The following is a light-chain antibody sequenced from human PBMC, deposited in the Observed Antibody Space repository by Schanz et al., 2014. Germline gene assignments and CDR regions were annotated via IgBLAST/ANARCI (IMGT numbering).Light chain of an antibody. J-gene: IGLJ3*02. CDR1: SSNIGSNP. Sequence: QSVLNQPPSASGPPGQRVTISCSGSSSNIGSNPVNWYQQLPRAAPTLLIYTSDQRPSGVPDRFSGSKSGTSASLAISGLQSEDEADYYCAAWDDSLNWVFGGGTKLTVL. V-gene: IGLV1-44*01. CDR3: AAWDDSLNWV. CDR2: TSD.